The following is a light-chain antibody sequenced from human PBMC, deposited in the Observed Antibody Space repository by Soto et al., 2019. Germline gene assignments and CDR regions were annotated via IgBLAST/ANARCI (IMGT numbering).Light chain of an antibody. J-gene: IGKJ2*01. CDR3: QAYGSSPPYT. CDR1: QSVSNNY. CDR2: GSS. V-gene: IGKV3-20*01. Sequence: EVVLTQSPGTLSLSPGESATLSCRASQSVSNNYFAWYQQKPGQAPRLLIFGSSDRATGIPDRFSGSGSGTDFTLTISRLEPEDFAVYYCQAYGSSPPYTFGQGTNLEIK.